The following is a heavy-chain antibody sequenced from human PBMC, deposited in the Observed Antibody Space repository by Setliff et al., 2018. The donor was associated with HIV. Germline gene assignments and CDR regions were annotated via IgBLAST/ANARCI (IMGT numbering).Heavy chain of an antibody. Sequence: GGSLRLSCSASGFTFSNYNMHWVRQAPGKGLDYVSAITTTGGNTYYADSVKGRVTMTRDTSISTAYMELSRLRSDDTAVYYCARDRGTIAAAGTIWFDPWGQGTLVTVSS. V-gene: IGHV3-64*04. CDR2: ITTTGGNT. D-gene: IGHD6-13*01. CDR1: GFTFSNYN. CDR3: ARDRGTIAAAGTIWFDP. J-gene: IGHJ5*02.